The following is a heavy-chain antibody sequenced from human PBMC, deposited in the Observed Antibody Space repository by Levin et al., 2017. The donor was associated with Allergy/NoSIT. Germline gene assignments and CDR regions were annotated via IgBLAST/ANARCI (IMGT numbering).Heavy chain of an antibody. Sequence: GASVKVSCKASGYTFTSYAMHWVRQAPGQRLEWMGWINAGNGNTKYSQKFQGRVTITRDTSASTAYMELSSLRSEDTAVYYCASSTPRSSWFDYYYGMDGWGQGTTVTVSS. V-gene: IGHV1-3*01. D-gene: IGHD6-13*01. CDR3: ASSTPRSSWFDYYYGMDG. CDR2: INAGNGNT. J-gene: IGHJ6*02. CDR1: GYTFTSYA.